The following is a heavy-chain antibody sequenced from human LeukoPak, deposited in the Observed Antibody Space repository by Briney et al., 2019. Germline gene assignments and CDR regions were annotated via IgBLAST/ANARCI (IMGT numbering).Heavy chain of an antibody. Sequence: GGSLRLSCAASGFTFSDYYMTWLRQAPGKGLEWLSYISNSGSTVFYADSVKGRFTVSRNNAKRSLYLQIESLRDDDTAVYHCALGTINKDYYFGMDVWGQGTTVTVSS. CDR2: ISNSGSTV. CDR3: ALGTINKDYYFGMDV. CDR1: GFTFSDYY. D-gene: IGHD2-8*01. J-gene: IGHJ6*02. V-gene: IGHV3-11*01.